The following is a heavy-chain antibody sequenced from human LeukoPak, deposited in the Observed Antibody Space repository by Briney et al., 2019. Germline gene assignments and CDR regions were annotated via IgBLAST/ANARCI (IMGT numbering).Heavy chain of an antibody. CDR1: GFTFTDYW. Sequence: PGGSPRLSCEVSGFTFTDYWMNWVRQAPGKGPEWVASIRQDGSEKTYVDSVKGRFTISRDNTKNSLSLQLNGLRAEGTAVYYCARDGTAAGLYFDLWGQGTLVTVSS. V-gene: IGHV3-7*01. J-gene: IGHJ4*01. CDR2: IRQDGSEK. D-gene: IGHD6-13*01. CDR3: ARDGTAAGLYFDL.